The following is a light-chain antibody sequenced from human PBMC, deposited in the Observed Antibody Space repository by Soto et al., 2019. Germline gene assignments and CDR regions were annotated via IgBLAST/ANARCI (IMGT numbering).Light chain of an antibody. J-gene: IGLJ1*01. CDR1: SSNIVAGYD. Sequence: QSVLTQPPSVSGAPGQRVTISCTVSSSNIVAGYDVHWYQQLPVTVPKLLLYGNTNRPSGVPDRFSGSKSGTLASLAITGLQAEDEADYYCQSYDSRLSGYVFGTGNKVTVL. CDR2: GNT. V-gene: IGLV1-40*01. CDR3: QSYDSRLSGYV.